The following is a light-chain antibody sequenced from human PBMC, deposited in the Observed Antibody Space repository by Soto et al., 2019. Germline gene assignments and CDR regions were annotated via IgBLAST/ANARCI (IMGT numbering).Light chain of an antibody. J-gene: IGKJ2*01. Sequence: EIVMTQSPATLSVSPGERATLSCRARQSVSSNLAGYQQKSGQAPRLLIYGASTRATGIPDRFSGSGSGTEFTLTISSLQSGDFAVYYCQQYNNWPIYTFGQGTKLEIK. V-gene: IGKV3-15*01. CDR2: GAS. CDR1: QSVSSN. CDR3: QQYNNWPIYT.